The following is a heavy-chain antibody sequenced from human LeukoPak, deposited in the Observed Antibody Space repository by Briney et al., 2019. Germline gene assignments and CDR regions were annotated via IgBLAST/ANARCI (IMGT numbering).Heavy chain of an antibody. J-gene: IGHJ4*02. CDR2: IKQDGSEK. V-gene: IGHV3-7*01. D-gene: IGHD2-2*02. CDR3: ARDRGGRYCSSTSCHIRDY. CDR1: GFTFSSYW. Sequence: GRSLRLSCAASGFTFSSYWMSWVRQAPGKGLEWVANIKQDGSEKYYVDSVKGRFTISRDNAKNSLYLQMNSLRAEDTAVYYCARDRGGRYCSSTSCHIRDYWGQGTLVTVSS.